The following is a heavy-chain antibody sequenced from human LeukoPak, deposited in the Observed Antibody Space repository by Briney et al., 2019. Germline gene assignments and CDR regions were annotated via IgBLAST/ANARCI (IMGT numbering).Heavy chain of an antibody. CDR2: INPNSGGT. CDR3: ARGLNPFIAVAGTPHFDY. D-gene: IGHD6-19*01. Sequence: ASVKVSCTASGYTFTGYYIHWVRQAPGQGLEWMGWINPNSGGTNYAQNFQGRVTMTRDTSSSTAYMELSRLRSEDTAVYYCARGLNPFIAVAGTPHFDYWGQGTLVTVSS. CDR1: GYTFTGYY. J-gene: IGHJ4*02. V-gene: IGHV1-2*02.